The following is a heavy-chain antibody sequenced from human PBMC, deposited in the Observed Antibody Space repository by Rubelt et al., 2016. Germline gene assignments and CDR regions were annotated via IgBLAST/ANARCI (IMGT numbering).Heavy chain of an antibody. CDR3: ARDPYGHYFDY. D-gene: IGHD3-10*01. CDR1: GYTFTNYG. V-gene: IGHV1-18*01. J-gene: IGHJ4*02. CDR2: ISGYDGTT. Sequence: QVQLVQSGPEVKKPGASVTVSCKASGYTFTNYGINWVRQAPGQGLEWMGRISGYDGTTKYAENFQARVTMSTDTSTSTAYVELRSLTFDDTAVYYCARDPYGHYFDYWGQGTLVIVSS.